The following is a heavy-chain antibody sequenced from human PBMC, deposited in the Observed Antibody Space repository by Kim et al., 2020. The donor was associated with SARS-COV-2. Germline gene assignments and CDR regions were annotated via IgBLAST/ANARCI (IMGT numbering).Heavy chain of an antibody. D-gene: IGHD5-12*01. CDR2: IYYSGST. J-gene: IGHJ6*03. V-gene: IGHV4-31*03. CDR1: GGSISSGGYY. CDR3: AREGWLRLRNYYMDV. Sequence: SETLSLTCTVSGGSISSGGYYWSWIRQHPGKGLEWIGYIYYSGSTYYNPSLKSRVTISVDTSKNQFSLKLSSVTAADTAVYYCAREGWLRLRNYYMDVWGKGTTVTVSS.